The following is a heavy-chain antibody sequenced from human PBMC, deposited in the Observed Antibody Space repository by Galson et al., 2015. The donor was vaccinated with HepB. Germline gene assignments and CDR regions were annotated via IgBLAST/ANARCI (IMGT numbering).Heavy chain of an antibody. Sequence: LTCTVSGDSVSSSLYYWAWIRQPPGKGLEWVGTIYFSGSTYYNPSLKNRVTISVDTSKNQFSLRLASLTAADTAVFYCARISSGWYYGPFDSWGQGTLVTVSS. J-gene: IGHJ4*02. CDR3: ARISSGWYYGPFDS. CDR1: GDSVSSSLYY. CDR2: IYFSGST. D-gene: IGHD6-19*01. V-gene: IGHV4-39*01.